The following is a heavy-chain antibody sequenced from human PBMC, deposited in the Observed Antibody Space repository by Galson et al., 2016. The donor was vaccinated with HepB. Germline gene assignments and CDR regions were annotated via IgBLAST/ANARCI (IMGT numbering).Heavy chain of an antibody. CDR3: ARVYCIGTNCYPPPSKGTFDI. CDR1: GDSVSSNTAA. V-gene: IGHV6-1*01. J-gene: IGHJ3*02. D-gene: IGHD2-2*01. CDR2: TYYRSKWYN. Sequence: CAISGDSVSSNTAAWSWIRQSPSRGLEWLGRTYYRSKWYNDYAVSVKSRVTINPDTSKNQFSLQLSPVTPDDTAIHYCARVYCIGTNCYPPPSKGTFDIWGQGTVVTVSS.